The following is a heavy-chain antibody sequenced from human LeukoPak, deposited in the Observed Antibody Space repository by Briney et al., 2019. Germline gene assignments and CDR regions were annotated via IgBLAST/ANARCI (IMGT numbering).Heavy chain of an antibody. V-gene: IGHV3-30*01. J-gene: IGHJ4*02. D-gene: IGHD3-10*01. CDR2: ISYHGDIT. CDR3: ASDSTYYYDSGSSGPHYFDF. CDR1: GFTFSSYA. Sequence: GGSLRLSCAASGFTFSSYAMHWVRQAPGKGLEWVALISYHGDITYYADSVKGRFTLSRDNSKTTLFLQLNSLRAEDTAVYYRASDSTYYYDSGSSGPHYFDFWGQGTLVTVSS.